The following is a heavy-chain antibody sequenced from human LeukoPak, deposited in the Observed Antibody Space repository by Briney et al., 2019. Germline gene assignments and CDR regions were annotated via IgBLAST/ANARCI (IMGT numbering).Heavy chain of an antibody. CDR3: ARPAGSAAGMDV. Sequence: GGSLRLSCAVSGFTLSSYNTNWVRQAPGKGLEWVSYISTGSSTIYYSDSVKGRFTISRDNGKNSLYLQMNSLRAEDTAVYYCARPAGSAAGMDVWGKGTTVTVSS. V-gene: IGHV3-48*01. CDR2: ISTGSSTI. CDR1: GFTLSSYN. J-gene: IGHJ6*03. D-gene: IGHD6-25*01.